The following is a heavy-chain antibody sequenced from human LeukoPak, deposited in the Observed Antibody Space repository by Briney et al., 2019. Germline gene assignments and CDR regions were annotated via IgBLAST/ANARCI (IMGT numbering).Heavy chain of an antibody. Sequence: SETLSLTCTVSGGSISTYYWSWIRQPPGEGLEWIGYIYYSGSTNYHPSLKSRVTMSVDTSKNQFSLKLTSVTAAGTAVYYCASGGAGIAAAPWGQGTMVTVSS. CDR2: IYYSGST. J-gene: IGHJ3*01. V-gene: IGHV4-59*01. CDR3: ASGGAGIAAAP. D-gene: IGHD6-13*01. CDR1: GGSISTYY.